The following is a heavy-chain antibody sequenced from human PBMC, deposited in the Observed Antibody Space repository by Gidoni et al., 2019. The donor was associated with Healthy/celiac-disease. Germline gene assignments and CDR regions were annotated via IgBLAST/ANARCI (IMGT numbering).Heavy chain of an antibody. CDR3: TTLGGYSGYDSRVARGPIDY. CDR2: IKSKTDGGTT. V-gene: IGHV3-15*01. D-gene: IGHD5-12*01. Sequence: EVQLVESGGGLVTPGGSLRLSCAASGFTFSNDWMSWVRQAPGKGLEWVGRIKSKTDGGTTDYAAPVKGRFTISRDDSKNTLYLQMNSLKTEDTAVYYCTTLGGYSGYDSRVARGPIDYWGQGTLVTVSS. J-gene: IGHJ4*02. CDR1: GFTFSNDW.